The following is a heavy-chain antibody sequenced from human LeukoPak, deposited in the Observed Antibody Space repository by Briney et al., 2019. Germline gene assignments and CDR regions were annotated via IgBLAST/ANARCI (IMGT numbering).Heavy chain of an antibody. V-gene: IGHV3-30*03. CDR1: GFTFSSYG. J-gene: IGHJ4*02. CDR3: ARGKWLRCFDY. Sequence: PGGSLRLSCAASGFTFSSYGMHWVRQAPGKGLEWVAVTSYDGSNKYYADSVRGRFTISRDNSKNTLYLQMNSLRAEDTAVYYCARGKWLRCFDYWGQGTLVTVSS. CDR2: TSYDGSNK. D-gene: IGHD5-12*01.